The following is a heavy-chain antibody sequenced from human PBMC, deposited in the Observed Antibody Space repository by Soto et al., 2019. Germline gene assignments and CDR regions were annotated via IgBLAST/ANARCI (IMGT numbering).Heavy chain of an antibody. CDR2: IKSKTDGGTT. CDR1: GFTFSNAW. Sequence: TGGSLRLSCAASGFTFSNAWMSWVRQAPGKGLEWVGRIKSKTDGGTTDYAAPVKGRFTISRDDSKNTLYLQMNSLKTEDTAVYYCTTAPLETTVNDYFDYWGQGTLVTVSS. J-gene: IGHJ4*02. D-gene: IGHD4-17*01. CDR3: TTAPLETTVNDYFDY. V-gene: IGHV3-15*01.